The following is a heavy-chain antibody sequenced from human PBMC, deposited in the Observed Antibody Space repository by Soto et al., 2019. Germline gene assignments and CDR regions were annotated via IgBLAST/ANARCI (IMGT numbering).Heavy chain of an antibody. CDR2: IIPIFGTA. J-gene: IGHJ6*02. CDR1: GGTFSNNV. Sequence: GASVKVSCKASGGTFSNNVINWVRQAPGQGLEWMGGIIPIFGTANYAQKFQGRVTITADESTSTTYMELSSLRSGDTAVYHCARSGATVGYYYYYGMDVWGQGTTVTVSS. D-gene: IGHD4-4*01. V-gene: IGHV1-69*13. CDR3: ARSGATVGYYYYYGMDV.